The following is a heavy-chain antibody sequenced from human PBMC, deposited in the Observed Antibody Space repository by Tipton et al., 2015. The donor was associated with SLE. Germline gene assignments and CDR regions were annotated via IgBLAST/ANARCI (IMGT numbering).Heavy chain of an antibody. CDR1: GFTLSIYG. CDR3: VRGGDYYDSSGNDAFDI. D-gene: IGHD3-22*01. Sequence: SGFTLSIYGMHWVRQAPGRGLEWVALIWYDGSSKYYVDSVKGRFTISRDNSKNTVDLQMNSLRAEDTAVYYCVRGGDYYDSSGNDAFDIWGQGTMVTVSS. V-gene: IGHV3-33*01. J-gene: IGHJ3*02. CDR2: IWYDGSSK.